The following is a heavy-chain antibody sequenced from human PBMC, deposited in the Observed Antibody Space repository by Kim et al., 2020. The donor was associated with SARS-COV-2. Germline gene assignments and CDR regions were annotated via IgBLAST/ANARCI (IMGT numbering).Heavy chain of an antibody. Sequence: SETLSLTCTVSGGSISSYYWSWIRQPPGKGLEWIGYIYYSGSTNYNPSLKSRVTISVDTSKNQFSLKLSSVTAADTAVYYCAGSYYSNYYWFDPWGQGTL. CDR2: IYYSGST. D-gene: IGHD4-4*01. J-gene: IGHJ5*02. CDR1: GGSISSYY. CDR3: AGSYYSNYYWFDP. V-gene: IGHV4-59*13.